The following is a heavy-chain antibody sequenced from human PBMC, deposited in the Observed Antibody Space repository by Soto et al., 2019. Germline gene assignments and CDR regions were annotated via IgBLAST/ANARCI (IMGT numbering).Heavy chain of an antibody. D-gene: IGHD3-22*01. Sequence: PGEYLKISCKGSGYSFTSYWIGWVRQMPGKGLEWMWIIYPGDSDTRYSPSFQGQVTISAEKSISTAYQQCSNLKASDTAMYYWARTYYYDSSGISPFDYWGQGTLVNVSS. CDR1: GYSFTSYW. J-gene: IGHJ4*02. V-gene: IGHV5-51*01. CDR2: IYPGDSDT. CDR3: ARTYYYDSSGISPFDY.